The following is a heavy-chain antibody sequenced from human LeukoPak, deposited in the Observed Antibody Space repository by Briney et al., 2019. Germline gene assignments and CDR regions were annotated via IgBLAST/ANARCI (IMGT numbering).Heavy chain of an antibody. CDR2: MNPNSGNT. Sequence: ASVKVSCKASGYTFTDYYIHWVRQAPGQGLEWMGWMNPNSGNTGYAQKFQGRVTITRNTSISTAYMELSSLRSEDTAVYYCARVGGARGYSGYDSPYYFDYWGQGTLVTVSS. V-gene: IGHV1-8*03. CDR3: ARVGGARGYSGYDSPYYFDY. D-gene: IGHD5-12*01. J-gene: IGHJ4*02. CDR1: GYTFTDYY.